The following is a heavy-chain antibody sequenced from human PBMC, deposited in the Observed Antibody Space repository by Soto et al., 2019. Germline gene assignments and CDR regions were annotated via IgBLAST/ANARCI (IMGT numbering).Heavy chain of an antibody. Sequence: LSLTCTVSGGSISSYYWSWIRQPPGKGLEWIGYIYYSGSTNYNPSLKSRVTISVDTSKNQFSLKLSSVTAADTAVYYCARDYSSYGPFDYWGQGTLVTV. CDR1: GGSISSYY. CDR2: IYYSGST. J-gene: IGHJ4*02. D-gene: IGHD5-18*01. CDR3: ARDYSSYGPFDY. V-gene: IGHV4-59*01.